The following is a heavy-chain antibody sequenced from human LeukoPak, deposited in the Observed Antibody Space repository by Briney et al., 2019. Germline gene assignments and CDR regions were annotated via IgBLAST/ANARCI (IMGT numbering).Heavy chain of an antibody. Sequence: SETLSLTCAVSGGSIPNHYWSWIRQPAGKGLEWIGRTSASGSTNYNPSLKSRVTMSADTSKNQFSLKLTSVTAADTAVYYCAREATMAVWGQGTLVTVSS. V-gene: IGHV4-4*07. CDR3: AREATMAV. D-gene: IGHD3-10*01. CDR2: TSASGST. CDR1: GGSIPNHY. J-gene: IGHJ4*02.